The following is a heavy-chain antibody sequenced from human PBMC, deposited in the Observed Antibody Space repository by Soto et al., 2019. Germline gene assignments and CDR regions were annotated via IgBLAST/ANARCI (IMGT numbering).Heavy chain of an antibody. V-gene: IGHV4-59*08. CDR1: GDSISSYY. CDR2: IYYSGST. Sequence: SETLSLTCTVSGDSISSYYWSWIRQPPGKGLEWIGYIYYSGSTNYNPSLKSRVTISVDTSKNQFSLKLSSVTAADTAVYYCARRMRYCSGGSCYRYYYYMDVWGKGTTVTVSS. CDR3: ARRMRYCSGGSCYRYYYYMDV. J-gene: IGHJ6*03. D-gene: IGHD2-15*01.